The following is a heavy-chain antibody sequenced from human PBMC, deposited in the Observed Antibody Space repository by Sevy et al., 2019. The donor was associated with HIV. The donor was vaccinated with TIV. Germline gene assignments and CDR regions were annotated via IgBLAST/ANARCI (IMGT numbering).Heavy chain of an antibody. V-gene: IGHV3-30*04. CDR2: ISYDGSVK. Sequence: GSLRLSCAASGFSFNGYAMHWVRQAPGKGLEWLAVISYDGSVKYYTESVKGRFTISRDNTKNTLFLQLNSLRPEDTAVYYCVREGRNYEYVWGTYHSGFRAQGTLVTVSS. CDR1: GFSFNGYA. J-gene: IGHJ4*02. CDR3: VREGRNYEYVWGTYHSGF. D-gene: IGHD3-16*02.